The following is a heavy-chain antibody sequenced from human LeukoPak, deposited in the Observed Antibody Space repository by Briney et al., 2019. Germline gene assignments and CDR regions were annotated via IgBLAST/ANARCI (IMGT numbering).Heavy chain of an antibody. CDR2: IYYSGST. D-gene: IGHD3-10*02. J-gene: IGHJ4*02. V-gene: IGHV4-59*01. CDR3: ARGVFGEYPFDY. Sequence: PSETLSLTCTVSGGSISSYYWSWIRQPPGKGLEWIGYIYYSGSTNYNPPLKSRVTISVDTPKNQFSLKLSSVTAADTAVYYCARGVFGEYPFDYWGQGTLVTVSS. CDR1: GGSISSYY.